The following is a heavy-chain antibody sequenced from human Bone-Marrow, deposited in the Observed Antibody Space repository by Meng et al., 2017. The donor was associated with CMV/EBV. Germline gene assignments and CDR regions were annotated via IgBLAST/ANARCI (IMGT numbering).Heavy chain of an antibody. CDR2: IWSDGTTK. V-gene: IGHV3-33*01. J-gene: IGHJ6*02. D-gene: IGHD2-2*03. CDR3: ARGGYCSSTSCLNYYYGMDV. CDR1: GFTFSKYG. Sequence: GGSLRLSCTASGFTFSKYGMHWVRQAPGKGLGWVAVIWSDGTTKYYADSVKGRFTISRDDSKSTLYLHMSSLRAEDTAVYYCARGGYCSSTSCLNYYYGMDVWGQGTTVTVSS.